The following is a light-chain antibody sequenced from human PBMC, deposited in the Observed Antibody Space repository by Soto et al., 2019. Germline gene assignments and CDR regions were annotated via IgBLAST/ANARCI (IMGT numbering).Light chain of an antibody. J-gene: IGLJ1*01. V-gene: IGLV2-8*01. CDR2: EVS. Sequence: QYVLTQPACVSGSPGQSSTISCTGTSSDVGGYNYVSWYQQHPGKAPKLMIYEVSKRPSGVPDRFSGSKSGNTASLTVSGLQAEDEADYYCSSYAGSNNFVFGTGTKVTVL. CDR1: SSDVGGYNY. CDR3: SSYAGSNNFV.